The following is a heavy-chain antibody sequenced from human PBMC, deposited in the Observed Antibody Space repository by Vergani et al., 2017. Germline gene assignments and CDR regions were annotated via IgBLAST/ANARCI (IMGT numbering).Heavy chain of an antibody. CDR1: GFTVSSNY. CDR3: ARGSRYCTNGVCYSAFGMGFDY. D-gene: IGHD2-8*01. J-gene: IGHJ4*02. V-gene: IGHV3-66*02. Sequence: EVQLVESGGGLVQPGGSLRLSCAASGFTVSSNYMSWVRQAPGKGLEWVSVIYSGGSTYYADSVKGRFTISRDNSKNTLYPQMNSLRAEDTAVYYCARGSRYCTNGVCYSAFGMGFDYWGQGTLVTVSS. CDR2: IYSGGST.